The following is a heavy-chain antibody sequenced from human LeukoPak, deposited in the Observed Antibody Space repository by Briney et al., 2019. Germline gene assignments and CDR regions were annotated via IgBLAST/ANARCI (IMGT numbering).Heavy chain of an antibody. CDR3: AKDRGMRQIWNWFAP. V-gene: IGHV3-33*05. CDR1: GLSLSNFG. J-gene: IGHJ5*02. Sequence: PGGSLRLSCVVSGLSLSNFGMHWVRQAPGKGLEWVAVISFDGNSKEYGDSVRGRFTISRDNSRNTLYLQMNSLRAEDTAVYYCAKDRGMRQIWNWFAPFGQGTLVTVSS. CDR2: ISFDGNSK.